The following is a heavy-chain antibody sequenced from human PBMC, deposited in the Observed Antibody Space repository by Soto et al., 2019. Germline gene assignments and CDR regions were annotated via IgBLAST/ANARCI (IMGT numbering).Heavy chain of an antibody. CDR1: GYTFTSFG. CDR3: ARDPLTGYCSGPSCYLGYAFDI. V-gene: IGHV1-18*01. J-gene: IGHJ3*02. D-gene: IGHD2-2*01. Sequence: QVQLVQSGAEVKKPGASVKVSCKASGYTFTSFGISWVRQAPRQGREWMGWNSAYNGNTNYAQTFQGRVTITTDTSTGTAFMERRSLRSDDTALYYCARDPLTGYCSGPSCYLGYAFDIWGQGTLVTVS. CDR2: NSAYNGNT.